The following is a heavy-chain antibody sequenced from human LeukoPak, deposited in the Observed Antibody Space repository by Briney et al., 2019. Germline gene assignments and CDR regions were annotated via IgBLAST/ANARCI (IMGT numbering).Heavy chain of an antibody. CDR1: GGSFSGYY. CDR2: INHSGST. J-gene: IGHJ5*02. CDR3: ARGRIAAAGTGWYNRFDP. D-gene: IGHD6-13*01. Sequence: SETLSLTCAVYGGSFSGYYWSWIRQPPGKGLEWIGEINHSGSTNYNPSLKSRVTISVDTSKNQFSLKLSSVTAADTAVYYCARGRIAAAGTGWYNRFDPWGQGTLVTVSS. V-gene: IGHV4-34*01.